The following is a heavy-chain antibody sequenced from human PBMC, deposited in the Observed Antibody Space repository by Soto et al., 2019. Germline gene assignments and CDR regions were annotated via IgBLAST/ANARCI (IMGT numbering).Heavy chain of an antibody. CDR3: VREAAGYSEYFDY. J-gene: IGHJ4*01. Sequence: GWSLRLSCAASGFTFSDYTMNWVRQAPGKGLEWVSSISKSGSYIYYGDSLEGRFTISRDNAKDSLYLQINTLRAEDTAVYYCVREAAGYSEYFDYWGHGTLVTVSS. CDR1: GFTFSDYT. D-gene: IGHD6-25*01. V-gene: IGHV3-21*01. CDR2: ISKSGSYI.